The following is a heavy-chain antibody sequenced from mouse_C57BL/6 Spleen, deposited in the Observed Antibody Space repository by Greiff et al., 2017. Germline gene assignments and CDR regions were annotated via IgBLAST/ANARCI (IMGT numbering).Heavy chain of an antibody. V-gene: IGHV1-74*01. CDR1: GYTFTSYW. D-gene: IGHD3-1*01. CDR3: AIWATTGHAVVAY. J-gene: IGHJ3*01. CDR2: IHPSVSDT. Sequence: VQLQQPGADLVKPGASVKVSCKASGYTFTSYWMHWVKQRPGQGLEWIGRIHPSVSDTNYNQKLKGKATLTVDKSSSTDYMQLSSLTSEDSAVYDGAIWATTGHAVVAYWGQGTLVTVSA.